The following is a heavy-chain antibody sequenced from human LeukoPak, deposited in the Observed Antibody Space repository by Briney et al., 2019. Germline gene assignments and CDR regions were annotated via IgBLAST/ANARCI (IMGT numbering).Heavy chain of an antibody. D-gene: IGHD1-26*01. CDR1: GFTFSSYA. Sequence: GGSLRLPCAASGFTFSSYAMSWVRQAPGKGLEWVSAISGSGGSTYYADSVKGRFTISRDNSKNTLYLQMNSLRAEDTAVYYCAKAPKHGGSYPNYYFDYWGQGTLVTVSS. CDR3: AKAPKHGGSYPNYYFDY. CDR2: ISGSGGST. J-gene: IGHJ4*02. V-gene: IGHV3-23*01.